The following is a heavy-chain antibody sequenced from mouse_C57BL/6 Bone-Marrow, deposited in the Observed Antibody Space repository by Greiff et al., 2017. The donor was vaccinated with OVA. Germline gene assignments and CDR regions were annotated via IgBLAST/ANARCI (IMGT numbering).Heavy chain of an antibody. Sequence: DVHLVESGGGLVKPGGSLKLSCAASGFTFSDYGMHWVRQAPEKGLEWVAYISSGSSTIYYADTVKGRFTISRDNAKNTLFLQMTSLRSEDTAMYYCARDYGSSYGAMDYWGQGTSVTVSS. J-gene: IGHJ4*01. CDR1: GFTFSDYG. D-gene: IGHD1-1*01. CDR2: ISSGSSTI. CDR3: ARDYGSSYGAMDY. V-gene: IGHV5-17*01.